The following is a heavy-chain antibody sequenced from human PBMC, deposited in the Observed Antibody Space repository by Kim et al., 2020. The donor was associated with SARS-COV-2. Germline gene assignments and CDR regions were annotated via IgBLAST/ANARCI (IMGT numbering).Heavy chain of an antibody. V-gene: IGHV6-1*01. CDR3: ARDRVFDYYGMDV. D-gene: IGHD6-13*01. J-gene: IGHJ6*02. Sequence: ARTVKSRKHTNPDTSKNQFSLQLNSVTPEDTAVYYCARDRVFDYYGMDVWGQGTTVTVSS.